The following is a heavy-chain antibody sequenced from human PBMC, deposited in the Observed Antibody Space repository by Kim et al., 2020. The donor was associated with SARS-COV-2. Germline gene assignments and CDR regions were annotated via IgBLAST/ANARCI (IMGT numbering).Heavy chain of an antibody. CDR3: AKNVLNIVVVPAANYYYYGMDV. J-gene: IGHJ6*02. CDR1: GFTFSSYA. V-gene: IGHV3-23*01. CDR2: ISGSGGST. Sequence: GGSLRLSCAASGFTFSSYAMSWVRQAPGKGLEWVSAISGSGGSTYYAESVKGRFTISRDNSKNTLYLQMNSLRAEDTAVYYCAKNVLNIVVVPAANYYYYGMDVWGQGTTVTVSS. D-gene: IGHD2-2*01.